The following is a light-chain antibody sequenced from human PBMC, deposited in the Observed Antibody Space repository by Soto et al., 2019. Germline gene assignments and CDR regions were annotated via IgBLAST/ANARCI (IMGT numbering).Light chain of an antibody. J-gene: IGKJ1*01. Sequence: EIVMTQSPATLSVSPGERATLSCRPSQSVSSNLAWYQQKPGQAPSLLIYGASTRATGIPARFSGSGSGTEFTLTISSLQSEDFAVYYCQQYNNWPRTFGQGTKV. CDR1: QSVSSN. CDR2: GAS. V-gene: IGKV3-15*01. CDR3: QQYNNWPRT.